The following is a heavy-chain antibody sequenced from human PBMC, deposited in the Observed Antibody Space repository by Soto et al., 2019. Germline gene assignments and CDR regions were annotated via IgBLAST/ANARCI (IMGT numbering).Heavy chain of an antibody. J-gene: IGHJ4*02. CDR2: IYYSGST. V-gene: IGHV4-59*01. CDR3: ARGGSYPTVGYFDY. CDR1: GGSLSSYY. D-gene: IGHD1-26*01. Sequence: QVQLQESGPGLVKPSETLSLTCTVSGGSLSSYYWSWIRQPPGKGLEWIGYIYYSGSTNYNPSLKSRVTISVDTSKNQFSLKLSSVTAADTAVYYCARGGSYPTVGYFDYWGQGTLVTVSS.